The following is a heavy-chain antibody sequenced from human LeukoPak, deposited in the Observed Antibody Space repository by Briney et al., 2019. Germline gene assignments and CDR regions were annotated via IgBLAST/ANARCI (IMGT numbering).Heavy chain of an antibody. CDR3: ARRPVLYCSSTSCYAGAFDI. D-gene: IGHD2-2*01. J-gene: IGHJ3*02. Sequence: SGTLSLTCTVSGGSISSSTYYWGWIRQPPGKGLEWIGTIYYSGSTYYNPSLKSRVTISVDTSKNQFSLKLSSVTAADTAVYYCARRPVLYCSSTSCYAGAFDIWGQGTMVTVSS. CDR1: GGSISSSTYY. CDR2: IYYSGST. V-gene: IGHV4-39*01.